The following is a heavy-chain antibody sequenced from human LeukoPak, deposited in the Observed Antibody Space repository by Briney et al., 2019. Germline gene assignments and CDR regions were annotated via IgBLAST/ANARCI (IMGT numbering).Heavy chain of an antibody. CDR2: IYYSGST. Sequence: TSETLSLTCTVSGGSISSYYWSWIRQPPGKGLEWIGYIYYSGSTNYNPSLKSRVTISVDTSKNQFSLKLSSVTAADTAVYYCARSGRYYDILTGYYAEYYFDYWGQGTLVTASS. J-gene: IGHJ4*02. D-gene: IGHD3-9*01. V-gene: IGHV4-59*01. CDR3: ARSGRYYDILTGYYAEYYFDY. CDR1: GGSISSYY.